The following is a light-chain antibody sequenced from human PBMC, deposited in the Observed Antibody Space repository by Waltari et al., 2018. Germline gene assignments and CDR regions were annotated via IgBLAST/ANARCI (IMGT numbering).Light chain of an antibody. V-gene: IGLV3-19*01. CDR1: SLRSCY. J-gene: IGLJ2*01. CDR2: DKN. Sequence: TQDPSVSVAVGQTVRITCQGDSLRSCYASWYQQWPGQVPRLVMYDKNSRPSGVPDRFSGSSSDDTASVTITGGQAEDEAYYYCHSRDARDPGGAFGGGTKLTVL. CDR3: HSRDARDPGGA.